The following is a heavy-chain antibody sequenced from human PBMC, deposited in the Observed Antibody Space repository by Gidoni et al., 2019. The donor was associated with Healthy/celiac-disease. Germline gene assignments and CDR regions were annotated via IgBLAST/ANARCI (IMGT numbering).Heavy chain of an antibody. CDR1: GGSISSYY. Sequence: QVQLQESGPGLVKPSETLSLTCTVSGGSISSYYWSWIRQPPGKGLEWIGYIYYSGSTNYNPSLKSRVTISVDTSKNQFSLKLSSVTAADTAVYYCARVDRETTRRYYFDYWGQGTLVTVSS. CDR2: IYYSGST. V-gene: IGHV4-59*01. CDR3: ARVDRETTRRYYFDY. D-gene: IGHD2-2*03. J-gene: IGHJ4*02.